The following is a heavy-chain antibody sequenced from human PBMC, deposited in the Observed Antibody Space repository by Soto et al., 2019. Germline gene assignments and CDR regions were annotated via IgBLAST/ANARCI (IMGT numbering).Heavy chain of an antibody. D-gene: IGHD2-15*01. CDR2: ISGSGGST. J-gene: IGHJ4*02. CDR3: AKAGYCSGGSCYRVDY. Sequence: PGGSLRLSCAASGFTFSSYAMSWVRQAPGKGLEWVSAISGSGGSTYYADSVKGRFTISRDNSKNTLYLQMNSLRAEDTAVYYCAKAGYCSGGSCYRVDYWGQGTLVTVSS. V-gene: IGHV3-23*01. CDR1: GFTFSSYA.